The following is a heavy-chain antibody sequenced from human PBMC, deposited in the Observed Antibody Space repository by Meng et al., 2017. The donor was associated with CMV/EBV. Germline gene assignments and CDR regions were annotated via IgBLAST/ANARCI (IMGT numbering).Heavy chain of an antibody. Sequence: SETLSLTCTVSGGSVSSGSYYWSWTRQPPGKGLEWIGYIYYSGSTNYNPSLKSRVTISVDTSKHQFSLKLSSVTAADTAVYYCARRGRQYYYYGMDVWGQGTTVTVSS. CDR1: GGSVSSGSYY. J-gene: IGHJ6*02. V-gene: IGHV4-61*01. D-gene: IGHD1-26*01. CDR2: IYYSGST. CDR3: ARRGRQYYYYGMDV.